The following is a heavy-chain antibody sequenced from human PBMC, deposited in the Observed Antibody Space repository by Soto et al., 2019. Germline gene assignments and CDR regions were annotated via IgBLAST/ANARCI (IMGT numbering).Heavy chain of an antibody. CDR3: ARGGTAAGTHD. Sequence: QVQLVQSGAEVKKPGSSVTVSCKASGGTFSSYAISWVRQAPGQGLEWMGGVIPIFGKAKYAQKFQGRVAITSGESTSTAYMELSSLRSEDTAVYYCARGGTAAGTHDWGQGTLVTVSS. D-gene: IGHD6-19*01. V-gene: IGHV1-69*01. CDR1: GGTFSSYA. J-gene: IGHJ4*02. CDR2: VIPIFGKA.